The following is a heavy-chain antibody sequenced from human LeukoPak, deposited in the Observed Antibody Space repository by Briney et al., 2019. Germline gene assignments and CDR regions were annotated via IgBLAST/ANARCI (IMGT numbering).Heavy chain of an antibody. Sequence: LSLTCAVYGGSFSGYYWSWIRQAPGKGLEWVSYISSSSYTNYADSVKGRFTISRDNAKNSLYPQMNSLRAEDTAVYYCARDWGYWGQGTLVTVSS. CDR3: ARDWGY. CDR1: GGSFSGYY. CDR2: ISSSSYT. D-gene: IGHD3-16*01. V-gene: IGHV3-11*06. J-gene: IGHJ4*02.